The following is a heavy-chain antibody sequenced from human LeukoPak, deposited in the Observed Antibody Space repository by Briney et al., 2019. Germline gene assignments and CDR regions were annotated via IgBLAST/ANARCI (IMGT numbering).Heavy chain of an antibody. CDR2: MFYSGST. Sequence: SETLSLTCTVSGDSISSSYYYWGWIRQPPGRGLEWIGSMFYSGSTYYNPSLKGRVTISVDTSKNQFSLRLSSVTAADTAVYYCARVTGYMIEDYFDYWGQGTLVTVSS. V-gene: IGHV4-39*07. D-gene: IGHD3-22*01. J-gene: IGHJ4*02. CDR3: ARVTGYMIEDYFDY. CDR1: GDSISSSYYY.